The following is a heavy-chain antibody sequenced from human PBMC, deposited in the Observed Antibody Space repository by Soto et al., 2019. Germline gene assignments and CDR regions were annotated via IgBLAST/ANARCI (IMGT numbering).Heavy chain of an antibody. Sequence: PGGSLRLSCAASGFSFSNYYMSWIRQAPGKGLEWVSYISSSGSTIYYADSVKGRFTISRDNAKNTLDLQMNSLRPEDTAVYYCATNGYARSGSSLYAFDIWGQGTRVTVSS. CDR2: ISSSGSTI. J-gene: IGHJ3*02. CDR3: ATNGYARSGSSLYAFDI. D-gene: IGHD3-22*01. CDR1: GFSFSNYY. V-gene: IGHV3-11*01.